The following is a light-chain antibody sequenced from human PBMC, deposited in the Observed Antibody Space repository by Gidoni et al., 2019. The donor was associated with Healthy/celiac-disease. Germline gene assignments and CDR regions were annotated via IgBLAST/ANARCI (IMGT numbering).Light chain of an antibody. CDR2: AAS. V-gene: IGKV1-39*01. Sequence: DIQMTQSPSSLSASVGDRVTITCRASQSISSYLNWYQQTPGKAPKLLIYAASSLQSGVPSRFSGSGSGTDFTLTISSLQPEDFATYYCQQSYSTPLTFGPGTKVEIK. CDR3: QQSYSTPLT. CDR1: QSISSY. J-gene: IGKJ3*01.